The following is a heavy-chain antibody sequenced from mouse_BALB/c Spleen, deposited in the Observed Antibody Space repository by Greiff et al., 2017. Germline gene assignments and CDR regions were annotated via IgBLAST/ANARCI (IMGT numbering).Heavy chain of an antibody. V-gene: IGHV1S81*02. J-gene: IGHJ4*01. D-gene: IGHD2-4*01. CDR1: GYTFTSYW. CDR2: INPSNGRT. CDR3: ARSVYDYYYAMDY. Sequence: VQLQQSGAELVKPGASVKLSCKASGYTFTSYWMHWVKQRPGQGLEWIGEINPSNGRTNYNEKFKSKATLTVDKSSSTAYMQLSSLTSEDSAVYYCARSVYDYYYAMDYWGQGTSVTVSS.